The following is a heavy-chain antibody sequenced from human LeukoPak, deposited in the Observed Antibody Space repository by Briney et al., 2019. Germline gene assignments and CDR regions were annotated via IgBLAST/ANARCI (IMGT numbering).Heavy chain of an antibody. CDR3: ARGVLRYFDWLLQAIDY. V-gene: IGHV3-11*01. D-gene: IGHD3-9*01. J-gene: IGHJ4*02. CDR2: ISSSGSTI. Sequence: LSLTCTVSGGSISSSSYYWGWIRQPPGKGLEWVSYISSSGSTIYYADSVKGRFTISRDNAKNSLYLQMNSLRAEDTAVYYCARGVLRYFDWLLQAIDYWGQGTLVTVSS. CDR1: GGSISSSSYY.